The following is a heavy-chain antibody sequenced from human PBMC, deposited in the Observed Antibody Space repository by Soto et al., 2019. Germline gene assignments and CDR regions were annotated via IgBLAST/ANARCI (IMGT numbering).Heavy chain of an antibody. CDR2: ISYDGSNK. CDR1: GFTFSSDG. J-gene: IGHJ5*02. Sequence: QVQLVESGGGVVQPGRSLRLSCAASGFTFSSDGMHWVRQAPGKGLEWVAVISYDGSNKYYADSVKGRFTISRDNSKNTLYLQMNSLRAEDTAVYYCAKGYEVIWFDPWGQGPLVTVSS. V-gene: IGHV3-30*18. CDR3: AKGYEVIWFDP. D-gene: IGHD3-22*01.